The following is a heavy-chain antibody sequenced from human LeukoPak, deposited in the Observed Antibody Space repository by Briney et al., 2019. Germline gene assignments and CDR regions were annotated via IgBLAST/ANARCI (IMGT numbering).Heavy chain of an antibody. CDR3: ARGSRDTAMDYDY. V-gene: IGHV3-7*01. Sequence: PGGSLRLSCAASGFTITRNYMSWVRQAPGKGLEWVANIKQDGSEKYYVDSVKGRFTISRDNAKNSLYLQMNSLRAEDTAVYYCARGSRDTAMDYDYWGQGTLVTVSS. J-gene: IGHJ4*02. D-gene: IGHD5-18*01. CDR2: IKQDGSEK. CDR1: GFTITRNY.